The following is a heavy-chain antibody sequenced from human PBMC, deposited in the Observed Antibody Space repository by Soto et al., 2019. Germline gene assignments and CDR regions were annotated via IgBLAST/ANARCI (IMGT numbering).Heavy chain of an antibody. J-gene: IGHJ4*02. CDR1: GGSISSYY. Sequence: QVQLQESGPGLVKPSETLSLTCTVSGGSISSYYWSWIRQPPGKGLEWIGYIYYSGSTSYNPSLKSRVTISVDTSKNQFSLKLSSVTAADTAVYYCARQIVGATEFDYWGQGTLVTVSS. V-gene: IGHV4-59*08. CDR2: IYYSGST. CDR3: ARQIVGATEFDY. D-gene: IGHD1-26*01.